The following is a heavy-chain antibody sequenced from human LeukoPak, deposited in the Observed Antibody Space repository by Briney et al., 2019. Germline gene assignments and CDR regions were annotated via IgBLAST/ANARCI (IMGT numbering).Heavy chain of an antibody. J-gene: IGHJ6*02. CDR3: ARVGRERHNYYYGMDV. CDR2: IYTSGST. V-gene: IGHV4-4*07. CDR1: GGSISSYY. D-gene: IGHD1-1*01. Sequence: SETLSLTCTVSGGSISSYYWSWSRQPAGKGLEWIGRIYTSGSTNYNPSLKSRVTMSVDTSKNQFSLKLSSVTAADTAVYYCARVGRERHNYYYGMDVWGQGTTVTVSS.